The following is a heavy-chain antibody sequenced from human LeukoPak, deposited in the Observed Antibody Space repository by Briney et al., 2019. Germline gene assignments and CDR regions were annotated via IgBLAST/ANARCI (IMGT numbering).Heavy chain of an antibody. CDR2: ISWNSGSI. Sequence: GGSLRLSCAASGFTFDDYAMHWVRQAPGKGLEWVSGISWNSGSIGYADSVKGRFTISRDNAKNSLYLQMNSLRAEDTALYCCAKDGGGSGWFRPFDYWGQGTLVTVSS. V-gene: IGHV3-9*01. D-gene: IGHD6-19*01. CDR1: GFTFDDYA. CDR3: AKDGGGSGWFRPFDY. J-gene: IGHJ4*02.